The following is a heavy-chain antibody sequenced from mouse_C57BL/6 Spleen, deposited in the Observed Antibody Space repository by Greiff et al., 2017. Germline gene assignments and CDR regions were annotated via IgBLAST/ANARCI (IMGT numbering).Heavy chain of an antibody. D-gene: IGHD1-1*01. Sequence: ESGPGLVKPSQSLSLTCSVTGYSITSGYYWNWIRQLPGNKLEWMGYISYDGSNNYNPSLKNRISITRDTSKNQFFLKLNSVTTEDTATYYCARDYYGSRGYAMDYWGQGTSVTVSS. J-gene: IGHJ4*01. CDR3: ARDYYGSRGYAMDY. CDR1: GYSITSGYY. V-gene: IGHV3-6*01. CDR2: ISYDGSN.